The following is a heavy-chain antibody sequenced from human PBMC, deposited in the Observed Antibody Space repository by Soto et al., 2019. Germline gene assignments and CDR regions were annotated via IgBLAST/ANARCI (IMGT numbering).Heavy chain of an antibody. CDR3: ARDRVGETVCFGYLHN. V-gene: IGHV3-33*01. J-gene: IGHJ4*02. CDR1: GVIFSGYG. CDR2: IRFEGSNI. D-gene: IGHD5-12*01. Sequence: QVQLVESVGGVVQPGRSLRLSCVAPGVIFSGYGMHWVRQAPGKGLEWVAVIRFEGSNIYYADSVKGRFNISRDNSKNTVYLQMNCLSAEQTDVYYCARDRVGETVCFGYLHNWGQGPLVTVSA.